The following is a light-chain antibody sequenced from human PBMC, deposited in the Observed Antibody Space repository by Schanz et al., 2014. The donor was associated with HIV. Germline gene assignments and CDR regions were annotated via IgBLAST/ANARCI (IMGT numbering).Light chain of an antibody. CDR1: SADVGSYDL. CDR3: SSYAATSNVL. CDR2: EVS. Sequence: QSALTQPASVSGSPGQSITISCTGTSADVGSYDLVSWYQQHPGKAPKLMIYEVSERPSGVPDRFSGSKSGNTASLTVSGLQADDEADYYCSSYAATSNVLFGGGTKVTVL. J-gene: IGLJ3*02. V-gene: IGLV2-14*02.